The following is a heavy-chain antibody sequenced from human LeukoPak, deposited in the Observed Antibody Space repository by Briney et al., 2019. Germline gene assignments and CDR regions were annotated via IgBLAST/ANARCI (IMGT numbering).Heavy chain of an antibody. CDR1: GFTFGIFSKFA. CDR2: ISGSGDTT. CDR3: ASGRITGWYYFDN. D-gene: IGHD3-16*01. V-gene: IGHV3-23*01. J-gene: IGHJ4*02. Sequence: PGASLRLSCAGSGFTFGIFSKFAMSWVRQAPGKGLEWVYVISGSGDTTYYADSVRGRFTISRDNSKDTLYLQMNSLGAEDTAVYYCASGRITGWYYFDNWGQGTLVTVSS.